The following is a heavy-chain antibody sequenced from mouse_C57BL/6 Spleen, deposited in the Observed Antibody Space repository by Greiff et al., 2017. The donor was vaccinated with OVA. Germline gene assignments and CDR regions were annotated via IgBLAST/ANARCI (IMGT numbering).Heavy chain of an antibody. CDR1: GYTFTSYW. V-gene: IGHV1-69*01. CDR3: ARSGTILLRFQNFDV. D-gene: IGHD1-1*01. J-gene: IGHJ1*03. CDR2: IDPSDSYT. Sequence: VQLQQPGAELVMPGASVKLSCKASGYTFTSYWMHWVKQRPGQGLEWIGEIDPSDSYTNYNQKFKGKSTLTVDKSSSTAYMQLSSLTSEDSAVYYCARSGTILLRFQNFDVWGTGTTVTVSS.